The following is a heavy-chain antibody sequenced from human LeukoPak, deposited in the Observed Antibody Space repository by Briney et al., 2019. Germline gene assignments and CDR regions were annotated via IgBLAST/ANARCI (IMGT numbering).Heavy chain of an antibody. Sequence: GWSLRLSCAASGFTFSSYWMHWVRQAPGQELVWVSRINNDGSSTNHADSVKGRFTTSRDNAKNTLYLQMNSLRAEDTAVYYCAREVADTTSWFFDYWGQGTLVTVSS. CDR2: INNDGSST. J-gene: IGHJ4*02. V-gene: IGHV3-74*01. CDR1: GFTFSSYW. CDR3: AREVADTTSWFFDY. D-gene: IGHD6-13*01.